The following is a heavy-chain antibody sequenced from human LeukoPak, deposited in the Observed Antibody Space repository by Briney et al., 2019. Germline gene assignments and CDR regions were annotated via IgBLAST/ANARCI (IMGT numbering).Heavy chain of an antibody. CDR1: GGSISSYY. Sequence: PSETLSLTCTVSGGSISSYYWSWIRQPPGKGLEWIGYIYYSGSTNYNPSLKSRVTISVDTSKNQFSLKLSSVTAADTAVYYCARYSGSPPSSFDYWGQGTLVTVSS. V-gene: IGHV4-59*01. CDR3: ARYSGSPPSSFDY. CDR2: IYYSGST. D-gene: IGHD3-10*01. J-gene: IGHJ4*02.